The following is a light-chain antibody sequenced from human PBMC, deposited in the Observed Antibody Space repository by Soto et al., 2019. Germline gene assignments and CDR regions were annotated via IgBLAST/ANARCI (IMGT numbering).Light chain of an antibody. V-gene: IGKV1-33*01. J-gene: IGKJ2*01. Sequence: DIQMTQSPSSLSASVGDRVTITCQASQDISNYLNWYQQKPGKAPKLLIYDASNLETGVPSRLSGSGSVTDFTFPISSLQPEDIATYYCHQYDNLPYTFGQGTKLAIK. CDR1: QDISNY. CDR2: DAS. CDR3: HQYDNLPYT.